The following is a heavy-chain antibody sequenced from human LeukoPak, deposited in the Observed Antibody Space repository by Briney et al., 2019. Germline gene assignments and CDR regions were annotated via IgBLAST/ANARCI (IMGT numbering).Heavy chain of an antibody. V-gene: IGHV3-23*01. CDR3: AKKRGMQLWQYYFDY. CDR2: ISGSGGST. J-gene: IGHJ4*02. CDR1: GFTFSSYA. Sequence: GGSLRLSCAASGFTFSSYAMSWVRQAPGKGLEWVSAISGSGGSTYYADSVKGRFTISRDNSKNTLYLQMNSLRAEDTAVYYCAKKRGMQLWQYYFDYWGRGTLATVSS. D-gene: IGHD5-18*01.